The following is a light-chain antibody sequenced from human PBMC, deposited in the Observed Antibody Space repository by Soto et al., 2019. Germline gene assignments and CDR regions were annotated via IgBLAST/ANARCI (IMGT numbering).Light chain of an antibody. CDR1: QYISKY. J-gene: IGKJ4*01. V-gene: IGKV3-20*01. CDR2: GAS. CDR3: QQYGSSLLT. Sequence: EVVMTQSPATLSVSPLERATLSCRASQYISKYLAWYQQKPGQAPRLLIYGASSRATGIPDRFSGSGSGTDFTLTISRLEPEDFAVYYCQQYGSSLLTFGGGTKVDIK.